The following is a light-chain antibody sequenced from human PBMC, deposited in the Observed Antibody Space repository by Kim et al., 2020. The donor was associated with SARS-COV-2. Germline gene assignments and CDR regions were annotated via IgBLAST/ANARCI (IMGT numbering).Light chain of an antibody. CDR1: QSISSW. Sequence: DIQMTQSPSTLSASVGDRVTITCRASQSISSWLAWYQQKPGKAPKLLIYKASSLETGVPSRFSGSGSGTEFTLTITSLQPDDLATYYCQQYKSSWTFGQGTKVEI. J-gene: IGKJ1*01. V-gene: IGKV1-5*03. CDR3: QQYKSSWT. CDR2: KAS.